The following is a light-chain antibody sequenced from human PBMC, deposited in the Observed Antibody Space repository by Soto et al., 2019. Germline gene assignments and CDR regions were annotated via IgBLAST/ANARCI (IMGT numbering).Light chain of an antibody. CDR3: SSYPSSSTVV. CDR2: EVS. CDR1: SSDVGGYNY. V-gene: IGLV2-14*01. J-gene: IGLJ2*01. Sequence: QSVLTQPASVSGSPGQSITISCTGTSSDVGGYNYVSWYQQHPGKAPKLMIYEVSNRPSGVSNRFSGSKSGNTASLTISGRQAEDEADYYCSSYPSSSTVVFGGGTKLTVL.